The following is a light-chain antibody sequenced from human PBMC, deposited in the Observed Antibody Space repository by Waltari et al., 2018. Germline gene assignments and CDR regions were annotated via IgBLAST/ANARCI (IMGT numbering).Light chain of an antibody. CDR3: SSYTTSHTVL. J-gene: IGLJ2*01. CDR2: DVN. Sequence: QSALTQPASVSGSPGQSSTISCTGTNTDVGGHNFFSCYQPQPGQPPKFIMYDVNKRPSGVSDRFSGSKSGNTASLTISGLQPEDDGDYYCSSYTTSHTVLFGGGTKLTVL. CDR1: NTDVGGHNF. V-gene: IGLV2-14*03.